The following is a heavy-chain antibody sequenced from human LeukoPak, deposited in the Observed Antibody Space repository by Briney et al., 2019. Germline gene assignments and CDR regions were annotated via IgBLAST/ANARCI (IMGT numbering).Heavy chain of an antibody. V-gene: IGHV3-30*02. CDR1: GFTFSSYG. Sequence: GGSLRLSCAASGFTFSSYGMHWVRQAPGKGLEWVAFIRYDGSNEYYADSVKGRFTISRDNSKNTLYLQMNSLRAEDTAVYYCARARRIVGVGYFDYWGQGTLVTVSS. D-gene: IGHD1-26*01. CDR2: IRYDGSNE. J-gene: IGHJ4*02. CDR3: ARARRIVGVGYFDY.